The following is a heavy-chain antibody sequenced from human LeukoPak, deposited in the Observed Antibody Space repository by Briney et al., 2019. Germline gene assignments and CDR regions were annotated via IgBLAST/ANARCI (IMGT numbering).Heavy chain of an antibody. J-gene: IGHJ4*02. D-gene: IGHD5-18*01. V-gene: IGHV1-2*02. Sequence: ASVKVSCKASGYTFTGYYMHWVRQAPGQGLEWMGWINPNSGGTNYSQKFQGRVTMTRDTSISTAYMELSRLRSDDTAVYYCANGGYSYGLDFDYWGQGTLVTVSS. CDR2: INPNSGGT. CDR3: ANGGYSYGLDFDY. CDR1: GYTFTGYY.